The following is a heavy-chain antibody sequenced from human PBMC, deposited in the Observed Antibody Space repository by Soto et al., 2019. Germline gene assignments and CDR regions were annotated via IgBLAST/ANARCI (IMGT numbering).Heavy chain of an antibody. CDR1: GGSISSYY. CDR3: ARRYYRYFDY. Sequence: SETLSLTCTVSGGSISSYYWSWIRQPPGKGLEWIGYIYYSGSTNYNPSLKSRVTISVDTSKNQFSLKLSSVTAADTAVYYCARRYYRYFDYWGQGTLVTVSS. CDR2: IYYSGST. D-gene: IGHD3-10*01. V-gene: IGHV4-59*08. J-gene: IGHJ4*02.